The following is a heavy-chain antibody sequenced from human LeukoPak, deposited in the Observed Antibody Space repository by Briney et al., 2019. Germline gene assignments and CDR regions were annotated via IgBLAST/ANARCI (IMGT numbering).Heavy chain of an antibody. CDR2: ISGSGGSS. J-gene: IGHJ6*03. D-gene: IGHD4-17*01. V-gene: IGHV3-23*01. Sequence: GGSLRLSCAASGFIYSNFAVNWVRQAPGKGLEWVSVISGSGGSSFYADSVKGRFIISGDNSKNTLYLQMNSLRVEDTAQYYCAKDLSYGDTSYFYYYMDVWGKGTTVTVSS. CDR3: AKDLSYGDTSYFYYYMDV. CDR1: GFIYSNFA.